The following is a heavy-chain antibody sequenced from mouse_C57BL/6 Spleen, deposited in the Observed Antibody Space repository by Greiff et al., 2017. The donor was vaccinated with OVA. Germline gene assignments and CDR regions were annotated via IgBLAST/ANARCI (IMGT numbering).Heavy chain of an antibody. CDR3: ARLYYDPYYDMDY. CDR2: INPNNGGT. D-gene: IGHD2-4*01. CDR1: GYTFTDYY. Sequence: VQLQQSGPELVKPGASVKISCKASGYTFTDYYMNWVKQSHGKSLEWIGDINPNNGGTSYNQKFKGKATLTVDKSSSTAYMELRSLTSEDSAVYYWARLYYDPYYDMDYWGQGTSVTVSS. J-gene: IGHJ4*01. V-gene: IGHV1-26*01.